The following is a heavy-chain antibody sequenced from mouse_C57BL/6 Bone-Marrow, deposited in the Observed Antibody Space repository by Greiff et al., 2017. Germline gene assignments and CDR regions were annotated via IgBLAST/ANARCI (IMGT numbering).Heavy chain of an antibody. CDR2: IHPNSGST. CDR1: GYTFTSYW. Sequence: QVQLQQPGAELVKPGASVKLSCKASGYTFTSYWMHWVKQRPGQGLEWIGMIHPNSGSTNYNEKFKSKATLTVDKSSSTAYMQLSSLTSEDSAVYYCATHYDYSWFADWGQGTLVTVSA. D-gene: IGHD2-4*01. J-gene: IGHJ3*01. CDR3: ATHYDYSWFAD. V-gene: IGHV1-64*01.